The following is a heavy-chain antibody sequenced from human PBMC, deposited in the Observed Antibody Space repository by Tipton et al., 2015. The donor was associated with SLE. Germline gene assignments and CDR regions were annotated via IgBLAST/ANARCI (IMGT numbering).Heavy chain of an antibody. CDR3: ASKLGIYPDY. J-gene: IGHJ4*02. D-gene: IGHD7-27*01. V-gene: IGHV4-34*01. Sequence: LRLSCAVYGGSFSGYYWSWIRQPPGKGLEWIGEINHSGSTNYNPSLKSRVTISVDTSKNQSSLKLSSVTAADTAVYYCASKLGIYPDYWGQGTLVTVSS. CDR2: INHSGST. CDR1: GGSFSGYY.